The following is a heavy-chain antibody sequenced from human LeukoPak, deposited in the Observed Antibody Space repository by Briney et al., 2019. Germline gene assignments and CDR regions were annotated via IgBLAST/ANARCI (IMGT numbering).Heavy chain of an antibody. D-gene: IGHD5-18*01. CDR1: GDSVSNNSAA. V-gene: IGHV6-1*01. CDR3: ARDRTRGYSYGYYFDY. CDR2: TFFRSNWYN. Sequence: PSQTLSLTCAISGDSVSNNSAAWNWIRQSPSRGLDWLGRTFFRSNWYNDYAVSVKSRITINPETPKNQCSLQLDSVTSEDTAVYFCARDRTRGYSYGYYFDYWGQGTLVTVSS. J-gene: IGHJ4*02.